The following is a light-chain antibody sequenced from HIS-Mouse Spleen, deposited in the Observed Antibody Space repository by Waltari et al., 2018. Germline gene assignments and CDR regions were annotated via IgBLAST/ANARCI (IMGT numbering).Light chain of an antibody. V-gene: IGLV1-47*01. J-gene: IGLJ3*02. CDR3: AAWDDSLSGPV. CDR1: SSHIGSNY. Sequence: QSVLTQPPSASGTPGQRVTISCSGSSSHIGSNYVYWYQQLPGTAPKLLILRNNQRPSGVPGRFSGSKSGTSASLAISGLRSEDEADYYCAAWDDSLSGPVFGGGTKLTVL. CDR2: RNN.